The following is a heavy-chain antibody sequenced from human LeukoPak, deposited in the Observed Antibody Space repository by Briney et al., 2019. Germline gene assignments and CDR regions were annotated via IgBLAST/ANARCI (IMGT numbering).Heavy chain of an antibody. Sequence: SQTLSLTCALSGDSVSSNSVTWNWIRQSPSRGLEWLGRTYYRSTWYNDYAVSVRGRITVDPDTSKNQFSLHLNSVTPEDTAVYYCARRLTQYDCFDPWGQGILVTVSS. D-gene: IGHD2-2*01. CDR3: ARRLTQYDCFDP. CDR2: TYYRSTWYN. CDR1: GDSVSSNSVT. V-gene: IGHV6-1*01. J-gene: IGHJ5*02.